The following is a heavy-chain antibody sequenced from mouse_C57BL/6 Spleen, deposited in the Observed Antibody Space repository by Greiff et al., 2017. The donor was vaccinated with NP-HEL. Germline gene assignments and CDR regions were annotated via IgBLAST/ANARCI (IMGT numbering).Heavy chain of an antibody. CDR2: ILPGSGST. Sequence: QVQLQQSGAELMKPGASVKLSCKATGYTFTGYWIEWVKQRPGHGLEWIGEILPGSGSTNYNEKFKGKATFTADTSSNTAYMQLSSLTTEDSAIYYCARLGIAYYYGSSPYFDVWGTGTTVTVSS. CDR3: ARLGIAYYYGSSPYFDV. D-gene: IGHD1-1*01. V-gene: IGHV1-9*01. J-gene: IGHJ1*03. CDR1: GYTFTGYW.